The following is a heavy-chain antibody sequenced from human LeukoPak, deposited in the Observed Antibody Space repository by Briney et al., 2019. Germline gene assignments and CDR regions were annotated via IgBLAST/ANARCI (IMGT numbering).Heavy chain of an antibody. J-gene: IGHJ5*02. CDR1: GGSISSYY. CDR2: IYYSGST. CDR3: ARDISSSWYNWFDP. D-gene: IGHD6-13*01. V-gene: IGHV4-59*01. Sequence: SETLSLTCTVSGGSISSYYWSWIRQPPGKGLEWIGYIYYSGSTNYNPSLKSRVTISVDTSKNQFSLKLSSVTAADTAVYYCARDISSSWYNWFDPWGQGTLVTVSS.